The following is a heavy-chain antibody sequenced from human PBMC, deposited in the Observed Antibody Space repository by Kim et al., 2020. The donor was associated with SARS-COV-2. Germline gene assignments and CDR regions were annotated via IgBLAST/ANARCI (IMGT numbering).Heavy chain of an antibody. D-gene: IGHD5-12*01. V-gene: IGHV3-30-3*01. Sequence: GGSLRLSCAASGFTFSSYAMHWVRQAPGKGLEWVAVISYDGSNKYYADSVKGRFTISRDNSKNTLYLQMNSLRAEDTAVYYCAPDIVATNYYFDYWGQGTLVTVSS. CDR2: ISYDGSNK. CDR1: GFTFSSYA. J-gene: IGHJ4*02. CDR3: APDIVATNYYFDY.